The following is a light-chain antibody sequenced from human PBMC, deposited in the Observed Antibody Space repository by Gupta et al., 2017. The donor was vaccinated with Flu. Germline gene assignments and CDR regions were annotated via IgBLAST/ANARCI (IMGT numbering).Light chain of an antibody. V-gene: IGLV10-54*04. CDR1: TNNVGSRG. CDR2: RDN. CDR3: TAWDGSRGWV. Sequence: QAGLTQPPSVSKGLRQTATFTCTGSTNNVGSRGAAWLQHHRGHPSKLLFYRDNDRPPGISDRFSAYRSGNTASLTITGRQPEDEADYYCTAWDGSRGWVFGGGTKLTVL. J-gene: IGLJ3*02.